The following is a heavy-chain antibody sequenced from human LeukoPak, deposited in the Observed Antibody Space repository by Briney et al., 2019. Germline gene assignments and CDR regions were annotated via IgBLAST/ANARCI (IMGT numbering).Heavy chain of an antibody. V-gene: IGHV3-30*02. CDR1: GFTFSSYG. CDR2: IRYDGSNK. Sequence: AGGSLRLSCAASGFTFSSYGMHWVRQAPGKGLEWVAFIRYDGSNKYYADSVKGRFTISRDNSKNTLYLQMNSLRAEDTAVYYCAREKGVGATMEGATDYWGQGTLVTVSS. D-gene: IGHD1-26*01. CDR3: AREKGVGATMEGATDY. J-gene: IGHJ4*02.